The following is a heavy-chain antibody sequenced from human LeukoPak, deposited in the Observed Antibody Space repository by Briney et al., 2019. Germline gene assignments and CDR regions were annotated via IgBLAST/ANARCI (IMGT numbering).Heavy chain of an antibody. Sequence: SETLSLTCTVSGGSISSHYWSWIRQPPGKGLEWIGYIYDSGSTNYNPSLKSRVAISIDTSKNQFSLKLSSVTAADTAIYYCARVGGTNYYYYGMDVWGQGTTVTVSS. CDR3: ARVGGTNYYYYGMDV. V-gene: IGHV4-59*11. D-gene: IGHD1-26*01. J-gene: IGHJ6*02. CDR2: IYDSGST. CDR1: GGSISSHY.